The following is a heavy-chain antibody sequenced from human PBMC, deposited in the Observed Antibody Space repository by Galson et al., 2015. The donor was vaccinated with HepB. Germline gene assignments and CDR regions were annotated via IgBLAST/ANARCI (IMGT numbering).Heavy chain of an antibody. CDR2: IWSDGRNE. CDR3: ARDLGGVDGDGLDV. V-gene: IGHV3-33*01. D-gene: IGHD5-24*01. Sequence: LRLSCAASGFTFSYHGMHWVRQAPGKGLEGVAVIWSDGRNEHYADSVKGRFTISRDNSKNTLYLQMNSLRDDDTAVYYCARDLGGVDGDGLDVWGQGSAVTVSS. J-gene: IGHJ6*02. CDR1: GFTFSYHG.